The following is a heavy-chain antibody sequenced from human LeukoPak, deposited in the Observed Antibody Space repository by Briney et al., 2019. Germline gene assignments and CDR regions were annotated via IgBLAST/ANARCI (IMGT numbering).Heavy chain of an antibody. CDR1: GGSISSYY. Sequence: PSETLSLTRTVSGGSISSYYWNWIRQPPGKGLEWIGYIFYSGTTSGSTKYNPSLQSRVTISVDTSNSQFSLKLSSVTAADTAVYFCAGDNKDAFDIWGQGTMVTVSS. D-gene: IGHD2/OR15-2a*01. CDR2: IFYSGTTSGST. CDR3: AGDNKDAFDI. J-gene: IGHJ3*02. V-gene: IGHV4-59*01.